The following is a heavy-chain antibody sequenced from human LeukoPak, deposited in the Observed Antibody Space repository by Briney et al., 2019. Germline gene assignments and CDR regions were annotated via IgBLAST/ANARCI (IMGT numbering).Heavy chain of an antibody. V-gene: IGHV1-69*13. Sequence: SVKVSCKASGGTFSTYAISWVRQAPGQGLEWMGGIIPIFGTANYAQKFQGRVTITADESTSTAYMELSSLRSEDTAVYYCARVVSGGLGESYPIDYWGQGTLVTVAS. D-gene: IGHD3-16*01. CDR3: ARVVSGGLGESYPIDY. CDR2: IIPIFGTA. J-gene: IGHJ4*02. CDR1: GGTFSTYA.